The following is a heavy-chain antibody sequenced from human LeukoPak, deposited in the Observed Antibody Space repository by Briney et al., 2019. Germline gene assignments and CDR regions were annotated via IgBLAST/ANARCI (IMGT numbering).Heavy chain of an antibody. J-gene: IGHJ4*02. CDR3: AREYFDS. CDR2: ISSSSTYI. CDR1: GFSFNNYD. Sequence: GGSLRLSCAASGFSFNNYDMNWVRQAPGRGPEWVSSISSSSTYIYNADSVKGRFTISRDNAKNSLYLQMNSLRAEDTAVYYCAREYFDSWGQGTLVTVSS. V-gene: IGHV3-21*01.